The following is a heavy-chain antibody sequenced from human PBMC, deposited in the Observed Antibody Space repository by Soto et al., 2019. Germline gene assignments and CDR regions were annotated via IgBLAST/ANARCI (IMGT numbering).Heavy chain of an antibody. Sequence: SLTCTVSGGSISSYYWSWIRQPPGKGLEWIGLIYYTGTTNYNPSLKSRVTMSVDTSKNQFSLRLTSVTAADTAVYYCARSHPGRGYGDYHDYWGQGTLVTVSS. CDR1: GGSISSYY. CDR2: IYYTGTT. D-gene: IGHD6-25*01. J-gene: IGHJ4*02. V-gene: IGHV4-59*08. CDR3: ARSHPGRGYGDYHDY.